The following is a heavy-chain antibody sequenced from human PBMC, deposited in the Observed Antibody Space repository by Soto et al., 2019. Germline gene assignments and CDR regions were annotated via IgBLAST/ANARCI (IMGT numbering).Heavy chain of an antibody. J-gene: IGHJ3*02. V-gene: IGHV4-59*01. CDR2: VYNNGGT. D-gene: IGHD3-22*01. CDR1: GGSISSDY. CDR3: ARGYYYDTSGYYSAFDI. Sequence: QVQLQESGPGLVKPSETLSLTCTVSGGSISSDYWSCIRQPPGKGLEWVGYVYNNGGTKYNPSLKSRVTISVDTSNNQFSLKLTSVTAADTAVYYCARGYYYDTSGYYSAFDIWGQGTMVTVSS.